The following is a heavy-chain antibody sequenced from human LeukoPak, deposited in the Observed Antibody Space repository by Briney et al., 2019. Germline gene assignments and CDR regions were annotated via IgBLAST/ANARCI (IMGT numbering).Heavy chain of an antibody. CDR2: IYGGGNT. V-gene: IGHV3-53*01. CDR1: GFSVSSNY. CDR3: ARGRWSSSGYQDY. Sequence: GGSLRLSCAASGFSVSSNYMTWVRQAPGKGLECVSVIYGGGNTYYADSVGGRFTISRDNSKNTLYLQMNSLRVEDTAMYYCARGRWSSSGYQDYWGRGTLVTVSS. J-gene: IGHJ4*02. D-gene: IGHD3-22*01.